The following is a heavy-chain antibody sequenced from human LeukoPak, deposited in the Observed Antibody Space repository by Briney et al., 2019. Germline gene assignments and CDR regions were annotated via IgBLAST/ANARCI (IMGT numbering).Heavy chain of an antibody. J-gene: IGHJ4*02. CDR3: VAGRWGSLDEFDD. CDR2: ISWDGADT. CDR1: GLTFEDYT. V-gene: IGHV3-43*01. Sequence: GGSLRLSCAASGLTFEDYTMHWVRQAPGKGLEWISLISWDGADTYYADSVKGRFTISRDNTKNSLYLQMNSLRTEDIALYYCVAGRWGSLDEFDDWGQGTLVIVSS. D-gene: IGHD3-16*01.